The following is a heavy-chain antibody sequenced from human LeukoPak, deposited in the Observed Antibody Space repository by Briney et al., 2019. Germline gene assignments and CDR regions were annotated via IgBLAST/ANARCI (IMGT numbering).Heavy chain of an antibody. CDR2: IYYSGST. V-gene: IGHV4-59*01. Sequence: PSETLSLTCTVSGGSISSYYWSWIRQPPGKGLEWIGYIYYSGSTNYNPSLKSRVTISVDTSKNQFSLKLSSVTAADTAVYYCARENMGYYDSSGYHDAFDIWGQGTMDTVSS. CDR1: GGSISSYY. CDR3: ARENMGYYDSSGYHDAFDI. D-gene: IGHD3-22*01. J-gene: IGHJ3*02.